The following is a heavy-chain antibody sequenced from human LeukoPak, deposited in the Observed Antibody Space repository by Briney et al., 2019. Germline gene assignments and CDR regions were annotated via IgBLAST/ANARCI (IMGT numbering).Heavy chain of an antibody. CDR3: ARSSGTYLRSDAFDI. CDR2: FSDSSSFK. Sequence: PWGPLRLSCSASGFPFSTYSMNWVRQAPGKGLEGISYFSDSSSFKYYADPVKGRFIISRDNAKNSPYLQMDSLRAEDTAVFYCARSSGTYLRSDAFDIWGQGTTVTVS. V-gene: IGHV3-48*01. J-gene: IGHJ3*02. CDR1: GFPFSTYS. D-gene: IGHD1-26*01.